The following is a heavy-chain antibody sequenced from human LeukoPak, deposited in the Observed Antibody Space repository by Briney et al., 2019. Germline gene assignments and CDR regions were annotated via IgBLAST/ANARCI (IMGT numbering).Heavy chain of an antibody. V-gene: IGHV3-48*01. Sequence: GGSLRLSCAASGFSLGSYSMDWFRQTPGKGLEWISYISSSSNTIYYADSVEGRFTISRDNAKNALYLQMNNLRAEDSAVYFCARDINYCTPTLCHRNWFDPWGQGTLVTVSS. CDR3: ARDINYCTPTLCHRNWFDP. J-gene: IGHJ5*02. CDR2: ISSSSNTI. CDR1: GFSLGSYS. D-gene: IGHD2-8*01.